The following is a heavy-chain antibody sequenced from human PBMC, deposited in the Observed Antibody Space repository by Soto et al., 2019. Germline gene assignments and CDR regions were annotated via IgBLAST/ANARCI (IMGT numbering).Heavy chain of an antibody. V-gene: IGHV2-26*01. D-gene: IGHD3-22*01. CDR3: AREITYYYDSSGYGSGAFDI. Sequence: KESGPVLVKPTETLTLTCTVSGFSLSNARMGVSWIRQPPGKALEWLAHIFSNDEKSYSTSLKSRLTISKDTSKSQVVLTMTNMDPVDTATYYCAREITYYYDSSGYGSGAFDIWGQGTMVTVSS. CDR1: GFSLSNARMG. CDR2: IFSNDEK. J-gene: IGHJ3*02.